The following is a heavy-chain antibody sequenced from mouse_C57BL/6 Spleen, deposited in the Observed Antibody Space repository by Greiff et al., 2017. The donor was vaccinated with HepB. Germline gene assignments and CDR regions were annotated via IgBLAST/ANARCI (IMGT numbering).Heavy chain of an antibody. CDR1: GYTFTSYG. Sequence: VQLQQSGAELARPGASVKLSCKASGYTFTSYGISWVKQRTGQGLEWIGEIYPRSGNTYYNEKFKGKATLTADKSSSTAYMELCSLTSEDSAVYFCARNWDGAFAYWGQGTLVTVSA. J-gene: IGHJ3*01. CDR3: ARNWDGAFAY. V-gene: IGHV1-81*01. CDR2: IYPRSGNT. D-gene: IGHD4-1*01.